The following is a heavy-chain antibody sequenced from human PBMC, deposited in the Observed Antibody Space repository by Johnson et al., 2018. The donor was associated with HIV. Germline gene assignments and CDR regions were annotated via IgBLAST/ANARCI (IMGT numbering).Heavy chain of an antibody. Sequence: VHLVESGGGLVQPGGSLRLSCAASGFTFSSYWMSWVRQAPGKGLEWVANIKQDGSEKYYVDSVKGRFTISRDNAKNSLYLQMNSLRAEDTAVYYCARGRPSGIGGGDCDAFDIWGQGTMVTVSS. D-gene: IGHD2-21*02. CDR3: ARGRPSGIGGGDCDAFDI. CDR2: IKQDGSEK. CDR1: GFTFSSYW. V-gene: IGHV3-7*04. J-gene: IGHJ3*02.